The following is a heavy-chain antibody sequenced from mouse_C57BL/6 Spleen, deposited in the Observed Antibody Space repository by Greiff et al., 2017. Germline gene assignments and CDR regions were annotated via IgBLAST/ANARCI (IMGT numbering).Heavy chain of an antibody. Sequence: VQVVESGPELVKPGASVKISCKASGYAFSSSWMNWVKQRPGRGLEWIGRINPGDGDTNYNGKFKGKATLTADKSSSTAYMQRSSLTSEDSAVYYCARSGSSYDYAMYYRGQVTSVTVSS. CDR2: INPGDGDT. V-gene: IGHV1-82*01. CDR3: ARSGSSYDYAMYY. CDR1: GYAFSSSW. J-gene: IGHJ4*01. D-gene: IGHD1-1*01.